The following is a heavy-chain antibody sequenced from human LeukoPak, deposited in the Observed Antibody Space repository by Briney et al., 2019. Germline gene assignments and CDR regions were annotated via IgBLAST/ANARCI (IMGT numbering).Heavy chain of an antibody. V-gene: IGHV4-39*01. CDR3: ARHSRNCSGGYCYLYY. CDR1: GGSISSDSYY. J-gene: IGHJ4*02. CDR2: IYSGGTT. Sequence: SETLSLTCAVSGGSISSDSYYWGWVRQPPGTGLEWIGSIYSGGTTYYNPSLKSRVTISVDTSKNQFSLKLISVTAADAAAYYCARHSRNCSGGYCYLYYWGQGTLVTVSS. D-gene: IGHD2-15*01.